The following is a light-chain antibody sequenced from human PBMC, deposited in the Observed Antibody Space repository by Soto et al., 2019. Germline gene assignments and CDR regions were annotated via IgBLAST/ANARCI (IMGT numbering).Light chain of an antibody. CDR3: QQSYSAPYT. J-gene: IGKJ2*01. CDR1: QSIYSS. V-gene: IGKV1-39*01. CDR2: AAS. Sequence: DIPMTQSPSPLSASVGDRVTITCRASQSIYSSLNWYHQKPGKAPKLLIYAASNLQSGVPSRFSGSGSGTDFTLSISSLQPEDFATYYCQQSYSAPYTFGQGTKLEI.